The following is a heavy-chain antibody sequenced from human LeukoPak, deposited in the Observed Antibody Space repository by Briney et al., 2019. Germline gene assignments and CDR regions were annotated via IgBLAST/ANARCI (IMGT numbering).Heavy chain of an antibody. Sequence: SETLSLTCAVSGGSFSGYYWSWIRQPPGKGLEWIGEINHSGSTNYNPSLKSRVTISVDTSKNQFSLKLSSVTAADTAVYYCARGRVRGANWFDPWGQGTLVTVSS. D-gene: IGHD3-10*01. CDR3: ARGRVRGANWFDP. CDR1: GGSFSGYY. V-gene: IGHV4-34*01. CDR2: INHSGST. J-gene: IGHJ5*02.